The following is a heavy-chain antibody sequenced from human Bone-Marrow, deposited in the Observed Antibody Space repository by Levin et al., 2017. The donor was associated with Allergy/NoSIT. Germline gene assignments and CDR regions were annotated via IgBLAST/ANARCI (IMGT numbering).Heavy chain of an antibody. V-gene: IGHV4-34*01. J-gene: IGHJ4*02. CDR1: GGSFSGYY. CDR2: INHSGST. D-gene: IGHD3-16*02. Sequence: SETLSLTCAVYGGSFSGYYWSWIRQPPGKGLEWIGEINHSGSTNYNPSLKSRVTISVDTSKNQFSLKLSSVTAADTAVYYCARALGELSWPIYWGQGTLVTVSS. CDR3: ARALGELSWPIY.